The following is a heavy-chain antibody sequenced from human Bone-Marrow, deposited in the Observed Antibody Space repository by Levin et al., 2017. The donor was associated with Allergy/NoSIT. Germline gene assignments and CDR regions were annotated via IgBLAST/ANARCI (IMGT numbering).Heavy chain of an antibody. D-gene: IGHD5-24*01. CDR3: AMKRGPYYFDY. CDR2: IYHTGST. J-gene: IGHJ4*02. CDR1: GDSISSGNW. Sequence: SETLSLTCAVSGDSISSGNWWSWVRQPPGKGLEWIGEIYHTGSTNYNPSLKSRVTISVDTSKNQLSLHLPSVTAADTALYYCAMKRGPYYFDYWGRGILVSVSS. V-gene: IGHV4-4*02.